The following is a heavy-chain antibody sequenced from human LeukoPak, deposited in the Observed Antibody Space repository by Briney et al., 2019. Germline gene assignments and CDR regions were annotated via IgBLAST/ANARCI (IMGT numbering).Heavy chain of an antibody. CDR1: GITLNNYG. J-gene: IGHJ4*02. Sequence: GSLRLSCAVSGITLNNYGMSWVRQAPGKGLEWVSTISGSGANTYYADSVRGRFTISRDNSKNTLYLHMNRLRAEDTAVYYCARDSLGGDYWGQGTLVTVSS. D-gene: IGHD3-16*01. CDR2: ISGSGANT. V-gene: IGHV3-23*01. CDR3: ARDSLGGDY.